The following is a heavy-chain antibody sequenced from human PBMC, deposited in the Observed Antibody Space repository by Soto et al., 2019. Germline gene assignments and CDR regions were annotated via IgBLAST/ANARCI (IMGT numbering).Heavy chain of an antibody. CDR3: ARASRSLAFDI. CDR2: IYSGGST. D-gene: IGHD2-2*01. Sequence: PGGSLRLSCAASGFTVSSNYMSWVRQAPGKGLEWVSVIYSGGSTYYADSVKGRFTISRDNSKNTLYLQMNSLRAEDTAVYYCARASRSLAFDIWGQGTMVTVSS. J-gene: IGHJ3*02. CDR1: GFTVSSNY. V-gene: IGHV3-66*01.